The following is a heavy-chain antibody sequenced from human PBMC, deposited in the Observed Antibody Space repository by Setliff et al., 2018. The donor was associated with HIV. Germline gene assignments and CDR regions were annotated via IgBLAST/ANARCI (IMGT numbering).Heavy chain of an antibody. CDR3: AGAPARMGGTTSLDY. Sequence: SETLSLTCTVSAGSISSGGYYWSWIRQHPGKGLEWIGYISYSGSTYYNPSLKSRVTISVDTSKNQFPLKLNSVTAAATAVYYCAGAPARMGGTTSLDYWGQGTLVTVSS. D-gene: IGHD1-1*01. V-gene: IGHV4-31*03. J-gene: IGHJ4*02. CDR2: ISYSGST. CDR1: AGSISSGGYY.